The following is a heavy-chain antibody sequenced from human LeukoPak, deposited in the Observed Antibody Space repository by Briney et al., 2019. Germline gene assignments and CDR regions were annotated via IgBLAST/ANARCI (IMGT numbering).Heavy chain of an antibody. CDR1: GFTFSDYY. CDR2: ISSSGSTI. D-gene: IGHD6-19*01. CDR3: ARTPAYSSGWYFDY. V-gene: IGHV3-11*04. Sequence: GGSLRLSCAASGFTFSDYYMSWIRQAPGKGLEWVSYISSSGSTIYYADSVKGRLAISRDNAKNSLYLQMNSLRAEDTAVYYCARTPAYSSGWYFDYWGQGTLVTVSS. J-gene: IGHJ4*02.